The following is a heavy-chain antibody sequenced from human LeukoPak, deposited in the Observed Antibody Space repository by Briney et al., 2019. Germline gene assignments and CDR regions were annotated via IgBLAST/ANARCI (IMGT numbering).Heavy chain of an antibody. CDR2: INPNSGGT. CDR1: GYTFTAYY. Sequence: GASVKVSSKASGYTFTAYYMHWVRQAPGQGLEWMGWINPNSGGTNYAQKFQGRVTMTRDTSISTAYMELSSLRSDDTAVYYCAKAYTSGSNPYYFDYWGQGTLVTASS. CDR3: AKAYTSGSNPYYFDY. V-gene: IGHV1-2*02. J-gene: IGHJ4*02. D-gene: IGHD6-19*01.